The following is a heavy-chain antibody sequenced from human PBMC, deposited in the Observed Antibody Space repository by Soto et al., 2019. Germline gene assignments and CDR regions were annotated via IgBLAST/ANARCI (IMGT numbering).Heavy chain of an antibody. V-gene: IGHV4-34*01. Sequence: QVYLQQWGAGPLNPSETLFLTCAVYGGSVSGYSWTWLRQPPGKGLEWIGEVSDRGGTNYSPSLKSRVTISMDTSEKQFSLRLTSVTAADTALYYCARRVAVTYFFDTWGQGALVPVSS. CDR3: ARRVAVTYFFDT. J-gene: IGHJ4*02. D-gene: IGHD4-17*01. CDR1: GGSVSGYS. CDR2: VSDRGGT.